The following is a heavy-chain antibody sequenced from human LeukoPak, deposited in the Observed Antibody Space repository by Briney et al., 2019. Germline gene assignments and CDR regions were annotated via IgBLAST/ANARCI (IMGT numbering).Heavy chain of an antibody. J-gene: IGHJ4*02. CDR2: ISAYNGNT. CDR1: GYTFTSYG. CDR3: ARDRGPGDLDY. D-gene: IGHD7-27*01. V-gene: IGHV1-18*01. Sequence: ASVKVSCKASGYTFTSYGISWVRQAPGQGGEGMGWISAYNGNTNYAQKLQGRVTMTTDTSTSTAYMELRSLRSYDTAVYYCARDRGPGDLDYWGQGTLVTVSS.